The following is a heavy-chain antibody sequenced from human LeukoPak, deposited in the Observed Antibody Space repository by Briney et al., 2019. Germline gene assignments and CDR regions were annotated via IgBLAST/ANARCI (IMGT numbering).Heavy chain of an antibody. Sequence: GGSLRLSCAASGFTFSSYGMHWVRQAPGKGLEWVAVISYDGSNKYYADSVKGRFTISRDNSKNTLYLQMNSLRAEDTAVYYCAKGHGVSIAAAGTLDYWGQGTLVTVSS. CDR3: AKGHGVSIAAAGTLDY. CDR1: GFTFSSYG. J-gene: IGHJ4*02. CDR2: ISYDGSNK. V-gene: IGHV3-30*18. D-gene: IGHD6-13*01.